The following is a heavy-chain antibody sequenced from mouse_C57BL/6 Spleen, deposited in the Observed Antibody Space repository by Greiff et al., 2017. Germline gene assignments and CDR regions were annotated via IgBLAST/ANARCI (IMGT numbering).Heavy chain of an antibody. CDR3: ARWGSYDYDGVAY. V-gene: IGHV1-69*01. D-gene: IGHD2-4*01. J-gene: IGHJ3*01. CDR2: IDPSDSYT. CDR1: GYTFTSYW. Sequence: QVQLQQPGAELVMPGASVKLSCKASGYTFTSYWMHWVKQRPGQGLEWIGEIDPSDSYTNYNQKLQGKSTLTVDKSSSTAYMQLSSLTSEDSAVYDCARWGSYDYDGVAYWGQGTLGTVSA.